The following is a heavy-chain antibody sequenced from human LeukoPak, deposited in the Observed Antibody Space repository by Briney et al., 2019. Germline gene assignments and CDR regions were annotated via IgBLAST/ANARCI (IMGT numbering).Heavy chain of an antibody. J-gene: IGHJ5*02. D-gene: IGHD2-15*01. CDR2: ISSSSNYT. CDR1: GFTFSDYY. V-gene: IGHV3-11*06. CDR3: ARDRYCSGGTCYSAAWFDP. Sequence: GGSLRLSCAASGFTFSDYYMSWIRQAPGKGLECISYISSSSNYTNYADSVKGRFTISRDNAKNSLYLQMNSLRAEDTAVYYCARDRYCSGGTCYSAAWFDPWGQGTLVTVSS.